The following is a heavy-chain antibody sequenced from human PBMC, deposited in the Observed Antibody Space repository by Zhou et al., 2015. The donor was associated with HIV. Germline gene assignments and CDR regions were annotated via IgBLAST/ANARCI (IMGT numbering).Heavy chain of an antibody. CDR2: IDVGNGNT. Sequence: QVQVVQSGAEVKKPGASVKLSCKASGYRFASYSIHWVRQAPGQRLEWMGRIDVGNGNTKSSQKFQGRVSMSRDSPASTVYLELRSLTSDDTALYYCARVRREGTTVGNFDYWGQGTLVIVSS. J-gene: IGHJ4*02. CDR3: ARVRREGTTVGNFDY. CDR1: GYRFASYS. D-gene: IGHD1-7*01. V-gene: IGHV1-3*01.